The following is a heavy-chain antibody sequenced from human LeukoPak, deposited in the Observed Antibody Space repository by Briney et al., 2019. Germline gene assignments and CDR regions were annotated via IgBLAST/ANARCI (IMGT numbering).Heavy chain of an antibody. CDR1: GYSFTSYW. CDR2: IYPGDSDT. D-gene: IGHD3-22*01. J-gene: IGHJ4*02. Sequence: AESLKISCKGSGYSFTSYWIGWVRQMPGKGLEWMGIIYPGDSDTSYSPSFQGQVTISANKSISTAYLQWSSLKVSDTAMYYCSRSGSSGYYYLSPTDYWGQGTLVTVSS. CDR3: SRSGSSGYYYLSPTDY. V-gene: IGHV5-51*01.